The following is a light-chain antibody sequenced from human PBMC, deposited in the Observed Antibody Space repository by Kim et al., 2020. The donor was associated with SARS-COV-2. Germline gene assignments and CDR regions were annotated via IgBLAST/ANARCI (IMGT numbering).Light chain of an antibody. Sequence: SPGERATLSCRASQSVSSNLAWYQQKPGQAPRRLIYGASTRATGIPARFSGSGSGTEFTLTISSLQSEDFAVYYCQQYNNWPLFTFGPGTKVDIK. CDR3: QQYNNWPLFT. CDR1: QSVSSN. V-gene: IGKV3-15*01. J-gene: IGKJ3*01. CDR2: GAS.